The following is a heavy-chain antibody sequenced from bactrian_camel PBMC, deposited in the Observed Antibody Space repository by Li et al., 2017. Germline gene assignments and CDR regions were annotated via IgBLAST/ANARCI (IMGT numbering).Heavy chain of an antibody. J-gene: IGHJ4*01. CDR1: GFTFSTYW. CDR3: AASRGACSSWLWIPKYKY. V-gene: IGHV3S6*01. CDR2: IYSDGSMT. Sequence: HVQLVESGGDLVQPGGSLRLSCAASGFTFSTYWMYWVRQGPGKGLELVSSIYSDGSMTYYPDSLRGRFTISRDNAKNTVYLQMNSLKPDGTGMYYCAASRGACSSWLWIPKYKYWGQGTQVTVS. D-gene: IGHD1*01.